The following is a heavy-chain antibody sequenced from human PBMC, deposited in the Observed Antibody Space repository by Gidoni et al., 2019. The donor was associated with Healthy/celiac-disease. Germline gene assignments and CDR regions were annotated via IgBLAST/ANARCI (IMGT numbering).Heavy chain of an antibody. CDR1: GGSISSYY. V-gene: IGHV4-4*07. Sequence: QVQLQESGPGLVKPSATLSLTCTVSGGSISSYYWGWIRQPAGKGLEWIGRIYTSGSTNYNPSLKSRVTMSVETSKNQFSLKLSSVTAADTAVYYCARLLCSSTSCYGYYYGMDVWGQGTTVTVSS. CDR3: ARLLCSSTSCYGYYYGMDV. J-gene: IGHJ6*02. D-gene: IGHD2-2*01. CDR2: IYTSGST.